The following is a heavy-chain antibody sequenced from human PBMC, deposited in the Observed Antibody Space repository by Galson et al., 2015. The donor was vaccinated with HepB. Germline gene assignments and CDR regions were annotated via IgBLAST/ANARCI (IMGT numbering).Heavy chain of an antibody. Sequence: SLRLSCAASGFTLTSYAMHWVRQAPGKGLEWLAVTSYDGSRQHYADSIKGRFTISRDISKNTLYLQMNSLSSEDTAVYYCAKEGACDSWSIFDYWGQGTLVTVSS. CDR2: TSYDGSRQ. D-gene: IGHD1-26*01. J-gene: IGHJ4*02. V-gene: IGHV3-30*18. CDR1: GFTLTSYA. CDR3: AKEGACDSWSIFDY.